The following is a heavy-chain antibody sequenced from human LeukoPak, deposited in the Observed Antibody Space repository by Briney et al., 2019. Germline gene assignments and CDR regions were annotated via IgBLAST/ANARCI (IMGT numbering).Heavy chain of an antibody. CDR2: ISYDGSNK. J-gene: IGHJ4*02. V-gene: IGHV3-30-3*01. Sequence: GGSLRLSCAASGFTFSSYAMHWVRQAPGKGLEWVAVISYDGSNKYYADSVKGRFTISRDNSKNTLYLQMNSLRAEDTAVYYCTRVRYYYDSGGYYYFDYWGQGTLVTVSS. CDR1: GFTFSSYA. CDR3: TRVRYYYDSGGYYYFDY. D-gene: IGHD3-22*01.